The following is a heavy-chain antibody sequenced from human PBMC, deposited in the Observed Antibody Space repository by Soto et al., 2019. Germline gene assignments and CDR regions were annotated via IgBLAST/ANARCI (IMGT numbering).Heavy chain of an antibody. CDR1: GTSISSYY. CDR2: IHYSGTT. CDR3: ARYNSYAIDY. Sequence: SETLSLTCTVSGTSISSYYWSWIRQPPGKGLERIANIHYSGTTNYNPSLASRVTLSVDTSKNQFSLKMTSVTAADRAMYFCARYNSYAIDYWGRGTLVTVSS. V-gene: IGHV4-59*01. J-gene: IGHJ4*02. D-gene: IGHD2-8*01.